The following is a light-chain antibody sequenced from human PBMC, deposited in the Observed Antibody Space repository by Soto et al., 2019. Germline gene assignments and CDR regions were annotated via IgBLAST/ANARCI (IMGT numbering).Light chain of an antibody. CDR3: QQSYNSPQT. CDR2: AAS. Sequence: IQMTQSPSSLSASVGDEVTITFRASHTIMTHLNWYQLKPGKPPRLLIYAASSLQSGVPSRFSGSGSGTDFTLTINSLQPEDFATYSCQQSYNSPQTFGQGTKVDIK. J-gene: IGKJ1*01. CDR1: HTIMTH. V-gene: IGKV1-39*01.